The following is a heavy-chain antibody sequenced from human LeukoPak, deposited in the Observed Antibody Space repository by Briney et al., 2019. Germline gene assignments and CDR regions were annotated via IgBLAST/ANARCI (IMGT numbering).Heavy chain of an antibody. CDR2: INPNSGGT. J-gene: IGHJ4*02. Sequence: ASVKVSCKASGYTFTGYYMHWVRQAPGQGLEWMGWINPNSGGTNYAQKFQGRVTMTRDTSISTAYMELSRLRSDDTAVYYCAGAVDTAMVRVFDYWAREPWSPSPQ. CDR3: AGAVDTAMVRVFDY. V-gene: IGHV1-2*02. D-gene: IGHD5-18*01. CDR1: GYTFTGYY.